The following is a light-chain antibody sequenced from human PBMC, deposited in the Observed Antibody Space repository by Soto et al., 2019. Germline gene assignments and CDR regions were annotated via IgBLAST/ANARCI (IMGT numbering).Light chain of an antibody. CDR3: AAWDDSLNGWV. J-gene: IGLJ3*02. CDR2: TNN. Sequence: QSVLTQPPSASGTPGQGVTISCSGSSSNIGSNTVNWYQQLPGTAPKLLIYTNNQRPSRVPDRFSGSRSGTSAYLAISGLQSEDEADYYCAAWDDSLNGWVFGGGTKLTVL. V-gene: IGLV1-44*01. CDR1: SSNIGSNT.